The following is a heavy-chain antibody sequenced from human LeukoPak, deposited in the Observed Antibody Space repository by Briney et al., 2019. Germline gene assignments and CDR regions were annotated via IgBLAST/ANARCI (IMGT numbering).Heavy chain of an antibody. J-gene: IGHJ5*02. CDR3: SREPEP. Sequence: PSETLSLTCTVSGGSISGYYWTWIRQPAGKGLEWIGRIYASGSASYNPSLESRVTMSADTSKNEISLKLTSVTAADTAVYYCSREPEPWGQGTLITVSS. CDR1: GGSISGYY. CDR2: IYASGSA. V-gene: IGHV4-4*07.